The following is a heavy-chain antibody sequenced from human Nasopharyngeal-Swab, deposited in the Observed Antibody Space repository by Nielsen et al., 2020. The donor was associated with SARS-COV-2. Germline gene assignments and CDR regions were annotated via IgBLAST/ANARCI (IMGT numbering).Heavy chain of an antibody. V-gene: IGHV5-10-1*01. CDR2: IDPSDSYT. CDR1: GYSFTSYW. CDR3: ARQAPHYDFWSGSAYYMDV. Sequence: GESLKISCKGSGYSFTSYWISWVRQMPGKGLEWMGRIDPSDSYTNYSPSFQGHVTISADKSISTAYLQWSSLKASDTAMYYCARQAPHYDFWSGSAYYMDVWGKGTTVTV. J-gene: IGHJ6*03. D-gene: IGHD3-3*01.